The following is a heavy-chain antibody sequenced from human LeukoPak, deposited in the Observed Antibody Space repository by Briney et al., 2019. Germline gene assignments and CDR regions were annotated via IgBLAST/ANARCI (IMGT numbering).Heavy chain of an antibody. Sequence: GESLQISCKGSGYSFTSYWIGWVRQMPGKGLEWMGIIYPGDSDTRYSPSFQGQVTISADKSISTAYLQWSSLKASDTAMYYCARHRVSGYDLQQLAFDYWGQGTLVTVSS. CDR1: GYSFTSYW. CDR2: IYPGDSDT. J-gene: IGHJ4*02. D-gene: IGHD5-12*01. CDR3: ARHRVSGYDLQQLAFDY. V-gene: IGHV5-51*01.